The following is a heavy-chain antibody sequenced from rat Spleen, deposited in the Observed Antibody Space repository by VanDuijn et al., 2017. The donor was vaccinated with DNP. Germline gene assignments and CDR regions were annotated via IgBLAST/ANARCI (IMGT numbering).Heavy chain of an antibody. CDR3: ARHVLPLRVWDY. CDR2: ITYDGGST. Sequence: EVQLVESGGGLVQPGRSLKLSCAASGFTFSDYYMAWVRQAPTKGLELVAYITYDGGSTYYGDSVKGRFTISRDNAKSTLYLQMNSLRSEDMATYYCARHVLPLRVWDYWGQGVIVTVSS. CDR1: GFTFSDYY. V-gene: IGHV5-22*01. J-gene: IGHJ2*01. D-gene: IGHD1-4*01.